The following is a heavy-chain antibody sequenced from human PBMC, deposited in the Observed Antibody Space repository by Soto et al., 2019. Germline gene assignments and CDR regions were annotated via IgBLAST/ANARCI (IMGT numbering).Heavy chain of an antibody. J-gene: IGHJ6*02. CDR1: GYTFSSYA. D-gene: IGHD3-22*01. V-gene: IGHV1-69*13. CDR2: IIPIFGTA. Sequence: ASVQVSCKASGYTFSSYAISWVRQAPGQGLELMGGIIPIFGTANYAQKFQGRVTITADESTSTAYMELSSLRSEDTAVYYCSYYYDSSGYYPPFYYGMDVWGQGTTVTVSS. CDR3: SYYYDSSGYYPPFYYGMDV.